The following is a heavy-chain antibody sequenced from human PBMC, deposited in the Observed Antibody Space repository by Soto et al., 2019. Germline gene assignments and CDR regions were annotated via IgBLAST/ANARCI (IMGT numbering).Heavy chain of an antibody. CDR2: MSYNGGNK. D-gene: IGHD4-17*01. J-gene: IGHJ5*02. CDR3: ARGGYMTTHNSILDP. V-gene: IGHV3-30-3*01. Sequence: QVQLVESGGGVVQPGRSLRLSCAASGFTFSAYAMHWVRQAPGKGLEWVAAMSYNGGNKYYADSVKGRLTISRDISKSTLFLQINSLRPEDTAVFYCARGGYMTTHNSILDPWGQGTLVTVSS. CDR1: GFTFSAYA.